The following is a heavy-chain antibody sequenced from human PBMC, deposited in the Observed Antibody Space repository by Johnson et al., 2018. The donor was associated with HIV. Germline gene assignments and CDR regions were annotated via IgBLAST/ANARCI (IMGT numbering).Heavy chain of an antibody. D-gene: IGHD7-27*01. V-gene: IGHV3-66*02. CDR1: GFTFDDYG. CDR2: IYSGGST. J-gene: IGHJ3*01. CDR3: ARDWGGYDAFDV. Sequence: VQLVESGGGVVQPGRSLRVSCAASGFTFDDYGMSWVRQAPGKGLEWVSVIYSGGSTYYADSVKGRFTISRDDSKNTLYLQMNSLRAEDTAVYYCARDWGGYDAFDVWGQGTMVTVSS.